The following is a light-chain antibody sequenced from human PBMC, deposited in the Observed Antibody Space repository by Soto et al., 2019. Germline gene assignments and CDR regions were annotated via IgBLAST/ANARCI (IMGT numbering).Light chain of an antibody. V-gene: IGKV1-33*01. Sequence: DIQMTQCRSSLSASVGDRVTITCQASQDISNYLNWYQQKPGKAPKLLIYDASNLETGVPSRFSGSGSGTDFTFTISSLQPEDIATYYCQQYDNLPWTFGQGTKVEIK. J-gene: IGKJ1*01. CDR2: DAS. CDR1: QDISNY. CDR3: QQYDNLPWT.